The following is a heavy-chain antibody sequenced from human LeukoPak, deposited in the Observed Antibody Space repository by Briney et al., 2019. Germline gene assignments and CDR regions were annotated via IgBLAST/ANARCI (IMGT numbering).Heavy chain of an antibody. CDR1: GYTFTGYY. V-gene: IGHV1-2*02. CDR2: INPNSGGT. J-gene: IGHJ6*02. Sequence: ASVKVSCKASGYTFTGYYMHWVRQAPGQGLEWMGWINPNSGGTNYAQKFQGRVTMTRDTSISTAYLQWSSLKASDTAMYYCARGRIAAAGPSLYYYYGMDVWGQGTTVTVSS. D-gene: IGHD6-13*01. CDR3: ARGRIAAAGPSLYYYYGMDV.